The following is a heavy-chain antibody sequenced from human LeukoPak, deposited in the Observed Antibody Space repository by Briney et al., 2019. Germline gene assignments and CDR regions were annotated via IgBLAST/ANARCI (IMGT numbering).Heavy chain of an antibody. D-gene: IGHD2-15*01. CDR2: IYPGDSDT. V-gene: IGHV5-51*01. CDR3: ARLEPDIVVVVAARGYNWFDP. CDR1: GYSFTSSW. J-gene: IGHJ5*02. Sequence: GESLKISCKGSGYSFTSSWIGWVRQMPGKGLEWMGIIYPGDSDTRYSPSFQGQVTISADKSISTAYLQWSSLKASDTAMYYCARLEPDIVVVVAARGYNWFDPWGQGTLVTVSS.